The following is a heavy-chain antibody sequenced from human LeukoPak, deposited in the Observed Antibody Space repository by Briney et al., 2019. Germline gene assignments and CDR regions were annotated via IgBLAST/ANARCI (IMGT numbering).Heavy chain of an antibody. CDR2: IYSGGST. J-gene: IGHJ6*02. V-gene: IGHV3-66*01. CDR1: GFTVSSNY. CDR3: ARDSRVAEAGELADYYYGMDV. D-gene: IGHD6-19*01. Sequence: GGSLRLSCAASGFTVSSNYMSWVRQAPGKGLEWVSVIYSGGSTYYADSVKGRFTISRDNSKNTLYLQMNSLRAEDTAVYYCARDSRVAEAGELADYYYGMDVWGQGTTVTVSS.